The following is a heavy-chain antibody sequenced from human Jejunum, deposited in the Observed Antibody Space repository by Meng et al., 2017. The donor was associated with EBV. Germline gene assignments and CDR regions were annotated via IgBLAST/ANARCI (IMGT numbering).Heavy chain of an antibody. CDR2: ISHGGGT. CDR1: GCAISVTDW. Sequence: HLQGPGPRFGKPSGTLHLTCLGPGCAISVTDWWSWARQPPGKGLEWLWEISHGGGTNYNPSLESRVTISVDKSKNQFSLKLNSVTVADTAVYYCAGNGYYALEYWGPGILVTVSS. D-gene: IGHD3-22*01. J-gene: IGHJ4*02. V-gene: IGHV4-4*02. CDR3: AGNGYYALEY.